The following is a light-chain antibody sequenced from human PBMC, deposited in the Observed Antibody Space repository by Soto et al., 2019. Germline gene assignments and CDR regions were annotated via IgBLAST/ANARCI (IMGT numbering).Light chain of an antibody. J-gene: IGKJ1*01. V-gene: IGKV1-9*01. Sequence: QLTQSPGALSASVGGGCTITCVASQGISSYLAWYQQKPGKAPKLLIYAASTLQSGVPSRFSGSGSGTEFTLTISSLQPDDFATYYCQHYNSYSEAFGQGTKV. CDR2: AAS. CDR1: QGISSY. CDR3: QHYNSYSEA.